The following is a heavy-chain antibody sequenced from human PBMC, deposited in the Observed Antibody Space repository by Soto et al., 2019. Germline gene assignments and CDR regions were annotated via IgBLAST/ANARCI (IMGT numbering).Heavy chain of an antibody. V-gene: IGHV4-59*01. D-gene: IGHD6-6*01. CDR3: ARASTYSSSSNYYYYGMDV. CDR1: GGSISSYY. J-gene: IGHJ6*02. Sequence: SETLSLTCTVSGGSISSYYWSWIRQPPGKGLEWIGYIYYSGSTNYNPSLKSRVTISVDTSKNQFSLKLSSVTAADTAVYYCARASTYSSSSNYYYYGMDVWGQGTTVTVSS. CDR2: IYYSGST.